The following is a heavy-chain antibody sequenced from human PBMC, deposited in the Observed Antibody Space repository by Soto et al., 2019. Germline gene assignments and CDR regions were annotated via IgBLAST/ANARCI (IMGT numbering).Heavy chain of an antibody. CDR1: GGSISSGGYY. J-gene: IGHJ5*02. CDR2: IYYSGST. V-gene: IGHV4-31*03. Sequence: QVQLQESGPGLVKPSQTLSLTCTVSGGSISSGGYYWSWIRQHPGKGLEWIGYIYYSGSTYYNPSLKSRVTISVDTSKNQFSLKLSSVTAADTAVYYCASTRYFDWLPNWFDPWGQGTLVSVSS. CDR3: ASTRYFDWLPNWFDP. D-gene: IGHD3-9*01.